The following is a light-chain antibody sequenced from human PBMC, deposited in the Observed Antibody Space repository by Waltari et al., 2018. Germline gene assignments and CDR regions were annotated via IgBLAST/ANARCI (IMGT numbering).Light chain of an antibody. CDR3: QHYNEWPQYT. Sequence: EIVLTQSPATLSVSPGGTATLSCRASQSVCDNLAWYQQKHGQAPRLLNYGASSRATDIPDRFSGSGSGTEFTLTISTLHSEDFAVYFCQHYNEWPQYTFAQGTKVEIK. J-gene: IGKJ2*01. CDR1: QSVCDN. V-gene: IGKV3-15*01. CDR2: GAS.